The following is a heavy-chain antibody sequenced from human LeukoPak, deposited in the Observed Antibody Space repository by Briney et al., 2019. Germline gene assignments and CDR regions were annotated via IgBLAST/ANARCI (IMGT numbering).Heavy chain of an antibody. CDR2: ISYDGSNK. CDR3: AREGPYYDSSGYLLYYFDY. Sequence: GRSLRLSCAASGFTFSSYAVHWVRRAPGKGLEWVAVISYDGSNKYYADSVKGRFTISRDNSKNTLYLQMNSLRAEDTAVYYCAREGPYYDSSGYLLYYFDYWGQGTLVTVSS. D-gene: IGHD3-22*01. CDR1: GFTFSSYA. J-gene: IGHJ4*02. V-gene: IGHV3-30-3*01.